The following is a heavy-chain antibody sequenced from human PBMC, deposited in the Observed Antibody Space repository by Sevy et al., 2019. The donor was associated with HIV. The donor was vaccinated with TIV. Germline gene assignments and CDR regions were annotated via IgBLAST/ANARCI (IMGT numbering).Heavy chain of an antibody. J-gene: IGHJ6*02. CDR3: ATLITIFGVVLKREYGIDV. V-gene: IGHV1-24*01. CDR2: FDPEDGET. D-gene: IGHD3-3*01. CDR1: GYTLTELS. Sequence: ASVKVSCKVSGYTLTELSMHWVRQAPGKGLEWMGGFDPEDGETIYAQKFQGRVTMTEDTSTDTAYMELSSLRSEDTAVYYCATLITIFGVVLKREYGIDVWGQGTTVTVSS.